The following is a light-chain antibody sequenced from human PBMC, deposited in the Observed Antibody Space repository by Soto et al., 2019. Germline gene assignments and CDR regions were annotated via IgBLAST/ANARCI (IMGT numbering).Light chain of an antibody. CDR3: QQYNNWPRT. CDR1: QSVSSS. Sequence: EIVMTQSPVTLSVSPGERATLSCRASQSVSSSLAWYQQKPGQAPRLLIYGASTRATGIPARFSGSGSATEFTLTISSLQSEDFAVYYWQQYNNWPRTFGQGTKVEIK. J-gene: IGKJ1*01. CDR2: GAS. V-gene: IGKV3-15*01.